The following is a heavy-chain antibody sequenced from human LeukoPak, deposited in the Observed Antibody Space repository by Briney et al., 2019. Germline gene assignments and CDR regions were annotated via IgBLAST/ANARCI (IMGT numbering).Heavy chain of an antibody. CDR3: ARDGTYSSSWYWHYYYYYYMDV. Sequence: PGGSLRLSCAASGFTFNNYAMSWVRQAPGKGLYWVSSISGNGGSTYYADSVKGRFTISRDNAKNSLYLQMNSLRAEDTAVYYCARDGTYSSSWYWHYYYYYYMDVWGKGTTVTVSS. CDR2: ISGNGGST. CDR1: GFTFNNYA. D-gene: IGHD6-13*01. J-gene: IGHJ6*03. V-gene: IGHV3-23*01.